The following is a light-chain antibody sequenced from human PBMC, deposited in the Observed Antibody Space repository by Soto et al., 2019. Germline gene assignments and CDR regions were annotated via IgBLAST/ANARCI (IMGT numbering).Light chain of an antibody. J-gene: IGKJ1*01. Sequence: EIVLTQSPTTLSVSPGERATVSCRASQSVSSNLAWYQQKPGQAPRLLIYGGSNRATGVPPRFSGSGSGTDFTLTISSLEPEDSAVYYCQQRSNWPRTFGQGTKVDIK. CDR1: QSVSSN. V-gene: IGKV3-11*01. CDR3: QQRSNWPRT. CDR2: GGS.